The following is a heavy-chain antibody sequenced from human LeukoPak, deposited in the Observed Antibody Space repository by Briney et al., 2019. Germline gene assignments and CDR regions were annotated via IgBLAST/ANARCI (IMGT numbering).Heavy chain of an antibody. V-gene: IGHV3-53*01. CDR1: GFTVSNNY. Sequence: GGSLRLSCAASGFTVSNNYMTWVRQAPGKGLEWVSLIYSGGSTYYADSVKGRFTISRDNSKNTLYLQMNSLRAEDTAVYYCAKDDGGDFDYWGQGTLVTVSS. CDR3: AKDDGGDFDY. J-gene: IGHJ4*02. CDR2: IYSGGST.